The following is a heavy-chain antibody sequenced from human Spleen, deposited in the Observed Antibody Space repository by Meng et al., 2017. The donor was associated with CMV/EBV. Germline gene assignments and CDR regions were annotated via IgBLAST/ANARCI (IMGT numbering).Heavy chain of an antibody. Sequence: QAQLQESGPGLVNLHETLSLTCTVSGVSISSYYWSWIRQPAGKGLEWIGRIYTSGSTNYNPSLKNRVTISVDTSKNQFSLKLSSVTAADTAVYYCARSDGRIAPGHYWGQGTLVTVSS. D-gene: IGHD5-18*01. CDR2: IYTSGST. CDR1: GVSISSYY. V-gene: IGHV4-4*07. CDR3: ARSDGRIAPGHY. J-gene: IGHJ4*02.